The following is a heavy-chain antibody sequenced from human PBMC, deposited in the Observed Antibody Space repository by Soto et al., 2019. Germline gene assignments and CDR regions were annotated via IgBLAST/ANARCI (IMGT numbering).Heavy chain of an antibody. CDR2: IKHDGSDK. CDR1: GFSFNTYW. J-gene: IGHJ3*01. D-gene: IGHD3-10*01. V-gene: IGHV3-7*04. CDR3: ARSASGTFDV. Sequence: PGGSLRLSCAVSGFSFNTYWMNWVRQAPGKGLEWVAKIKHDGSDKYYVDSVMGRFTISRDNAKNSLYLQMNSLRVDDTAVYYCARSASGTFDVWGQGTMVTVSS.